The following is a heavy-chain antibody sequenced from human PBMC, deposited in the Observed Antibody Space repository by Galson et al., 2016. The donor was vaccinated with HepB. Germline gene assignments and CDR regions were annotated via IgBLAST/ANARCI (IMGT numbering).Heavy chain of an antibody. J-gene: IGHJ6*02. Sequence: QSGAEVKKPGESLKISCKTSGYSFTNYWIGWVRQMPGKGLEWMGIIYPGDSDTIYSPSFQGQVTISADKSITTAYLQWSSLKASDTAVYYCARHPFVQLERRYYYYGMGVWGQGATVTVSS. CDR1: GYSFTNYW. CDR2: IYPGDSDT. V-gene: IGHV5-51*01. CDR3: ARHPFVQLERRYYYYGMGV. D-gene: IGHD1-1*01.